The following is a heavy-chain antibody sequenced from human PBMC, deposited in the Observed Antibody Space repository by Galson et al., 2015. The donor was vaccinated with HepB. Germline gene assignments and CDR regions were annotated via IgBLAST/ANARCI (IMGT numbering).Heavy chain of an antibody. CDR3: AVSVPADMNWFDP. Sequence: LSLTCTVSGDSISSSSYYWGWIRQPPGKGLEWIGSIYYSGSTYYNPSLKSRVTISVDTSKNQFSLKLSSVAAADTAVYYCAVSVPADMNWFDPWGQGTLVTVSS. CDR2: IYYSGST. D-gene: IGHD2-2*01. J-gene: IGHJ5*02. CDR1: GDSISSSSYY. V-gene: IGHV4-39*01.